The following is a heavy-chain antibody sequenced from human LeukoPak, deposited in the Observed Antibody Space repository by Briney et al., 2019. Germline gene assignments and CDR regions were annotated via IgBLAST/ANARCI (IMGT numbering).Heavy chain of an antibody. V-gene: IGHV4-59*08. CDR2: IYYSGRT. J-gene: IGHJ4*02. D-gene: IGHD5-24*01. CDR3: ARGARAGYNLEPFDY. Sequence: PSETLSLTCTVSGGSMSSYYWSWIRQPPGKGLEWVGYIYYSGRTKYNPSLKSRVTRSVDTSKNQFSLKLSSVTAADTAVYYCARGARAGYNLEPFDYWGQGTLVTVSS. CDR1: GGSMSSYY.